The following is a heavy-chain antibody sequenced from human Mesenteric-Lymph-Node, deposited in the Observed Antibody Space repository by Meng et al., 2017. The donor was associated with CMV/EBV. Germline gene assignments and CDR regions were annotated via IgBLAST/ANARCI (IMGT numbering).Heavy chain of an antibody. J-gene: IGHJ4*02. V-gene: IGHV3-53*01. CDR2: IYSGGST. CDR1: GFTVSSNY. D-gene: IGHD5-18*01. CDR3: ARAPPVDTAMEI. Sequence: GESLKISCAASGFTVSSNYMSWVRQAPGKGLEWVSVIYSGGSTYYADSVKGRFTISRDNSKNTLYLQMNSLRAEDTAVYYCARAPPVDTAMEIWGQGTRVTVSS.